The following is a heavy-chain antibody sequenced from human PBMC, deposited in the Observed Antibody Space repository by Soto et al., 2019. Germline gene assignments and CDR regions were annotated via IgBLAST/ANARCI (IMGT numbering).Heavy chain of an antibody. CDR1: GGSFSGCY. V-gene: IGHV4-34*01. CDR2: INHSGST. Sequence: SETLSLTCAVYGGSFSGCYWSWIRQPPGKGLEWIGEINHSGSTNYNPSLKSRVTISVDTSKNQFSLKLSSVTAADTAVYYCAGASYVWGSYRTQRRENWLDPWGQGTLVTVSS. CDR3: AGASYVWGSYRTQRRENWLDP. D-gene: IGHD3-16*02. J-gene: IGHJ5*02.